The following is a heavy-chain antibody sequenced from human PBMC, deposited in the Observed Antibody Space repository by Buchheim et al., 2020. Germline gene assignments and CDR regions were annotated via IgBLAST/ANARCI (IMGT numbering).Heavy chain of an antibody. V-gene: IGHV3-21*01. CDR3: ARVKTCSSTSCYSYYYYGMDV. J-gene: IGHJ6*02. Sequence: EVQLVESGGGLVKPGGSLRLSCAASGFTFSSYSMNWVRQAPGKGLEWVSSISSSSSYIYYADSVKGRFTISRDNAKNSLYLQMNSLRAEDTAVYYCARVKTCSSTSCYSYYYYGMDVWGQGTT. D-gene: IGHD2-2*02. CDR2: ISSSSSYI. CDR1: GFTFSSYS.